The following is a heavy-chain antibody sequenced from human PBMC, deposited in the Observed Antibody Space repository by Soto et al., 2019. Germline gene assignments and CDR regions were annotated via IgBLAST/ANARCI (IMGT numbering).Heavy chain of an antibody. CDR2: VSGSGGST. CDR3: AKGAVTTFYYYAMDV. CDR1: GFTFSSYA. D-gene: IGHD3-3*01. J-gene: IGHJ6*02. Sequence: VQLLESGGGLVQPGGSLRLSCAASGFTFSSYAMSWVRQAPGKGLEWVSGVSGSGGSTYYADSVKGRFTISSHNSKNTLYLQMNSLRAEDTAVYYCAKGAVTTFYYYAMDVWGQGTTVTVSS. V-gene: IGHV3-23*01.